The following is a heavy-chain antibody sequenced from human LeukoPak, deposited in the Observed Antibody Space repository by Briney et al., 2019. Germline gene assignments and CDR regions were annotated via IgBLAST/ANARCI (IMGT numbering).Heavy chain of an antibody. D-gene: IGHD3-16*01. Sequence: PGGSLRLSCAASGFTFSDYYMSWIRQAPGKGLEWVSYISSSSSYTNYADSVKGRFTISRDNAKNSLYLQMNSLRAEDTAVYYCARSAPDSLYYYYYYGMDVWGQGTTVTVSS. CDR3: ARSAPDSLYYYYYYGMDV. CDR2: ISSSSSYT. V-gene: IGHV3-11*06. J-gene: IGHJ6*02. CDR1: GFTFSDYY.